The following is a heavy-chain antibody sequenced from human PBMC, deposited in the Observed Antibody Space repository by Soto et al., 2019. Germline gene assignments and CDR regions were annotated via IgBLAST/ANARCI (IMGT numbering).Heavy chain of an antibody. CDR3: ARDFGRSSWYDY. CDR2: IIPIFGTA. Sequence: SVKVSCKASGGTFSSYAISWVRQAPGQGLEWMGGIIPIFGTANYAQKFQGRVTITADEYTSTAYMELSSLRSEDTAVYYCARDFGRSSWYDYWGQGTLVTVSS. J-gene: IGHJ4*02. V-gene: IGHV1-69*13. D-gene: IGHD6-13*01. CDR1: GGTFSSYA.